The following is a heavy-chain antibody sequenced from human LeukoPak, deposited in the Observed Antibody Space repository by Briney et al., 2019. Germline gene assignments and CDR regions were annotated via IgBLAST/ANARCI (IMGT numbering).Heavy chain of an antibody. D-gene: IGHD3-16*02. J-gene: IGHJ4*02. CDR1: GFTFSSYA. V-gene: IGHV3-48*02. CDR2: ISSSSSTI. Sequence: PGGSLRLSCAASGFTFSSYAMSWVRQAPGKGLEWVSYISSSSSTIYYADSVKGRFTISRDNAKNSLYLQMNSLRDEDTAVYYCARDDTTYYDYIWGSYRSPYFDYWGQGTLVTVSS. CDR3: ARDDTTYYDYIWGSYRSPYFDY.